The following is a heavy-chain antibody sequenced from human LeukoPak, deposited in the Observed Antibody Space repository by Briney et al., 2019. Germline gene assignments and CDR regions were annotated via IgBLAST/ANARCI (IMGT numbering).Heavy chain of an antibody. CDR2: INHSGST. V-gene: IGHV4-34*01. CDR3: ARYVITGTTGFDY. D-gene: IGHD1-20*01. CDR1: GGSFSGYY. J-gene: IGHJ4*02. Sequence: SETLSLTCAVYGGSFSGYYWSWIRQPPGKGLEWIGEINHSGSTNYNRSLKSRVTISVDTSKNQFSLKLSSVTAADTAMYYCARYVITGTTGFDYWGQGTLVTVSS.